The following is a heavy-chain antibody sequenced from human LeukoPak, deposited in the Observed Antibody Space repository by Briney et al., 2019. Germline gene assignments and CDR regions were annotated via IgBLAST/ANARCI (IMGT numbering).Heavy chain of an antibody. D-gene: IGHD3-10*01. V-gene: IGHV3-30*04. CDR2: ISYDGSNK. Sequence: QPGGSLRLSCAASGFTFSSYAMHWVRQAPGKGLEWVAVISYDGSNKYYADSVKCRFTISRDNSKNTLYLQMNSLRAEDTAVYYCASLLWFGDPHDAFDIWGQGTMVTVSS. CDR1: GFTFSSYA. CDR3: ASLLWFGDPHDAFDI. J-gene: IGHJ3*02.